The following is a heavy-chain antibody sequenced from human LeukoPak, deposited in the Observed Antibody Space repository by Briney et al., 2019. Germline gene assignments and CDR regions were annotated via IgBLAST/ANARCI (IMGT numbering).Heavy chain of an antibody. CDR3: AHSPYDFWSGYLNWFDP. CDR1: GFSLSTSGVG. D-gene: IGHD3-3*01. Sequence: SGPTLVKPTQTLTLTCTFSGFSLSTSGVGVGWIRQPPGKALEWLALIYWNDDKRYSPSLKSRLTITKDTSKNQVVLTMTNMDPVDTATYYCAHSPYDFWSGYLNWFDPWGQGTLVTVSS. V-gene: IGHV2-5*01. CDR2: IYWNDDK. J-gene: IGHJ5*02.